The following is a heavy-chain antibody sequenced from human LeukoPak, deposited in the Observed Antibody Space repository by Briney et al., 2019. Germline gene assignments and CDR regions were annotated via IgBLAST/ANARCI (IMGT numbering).Heavy chain of an antibody. J-gene: IGHJ5*02. Sequence: PSETLSLTRAVYGGSFSGYYWSWIRQPPGKGLEWIGEINHSGSTNYNPSLKSRVTISVDTSKNQFSLKLSSVTAADTAVYYCARRTLYYDFWSGRQAGWFDPWGQGTLVTVSS. CDR1: GGSFSGYY. V-gene: IGHV4-34*01. CDR3: ARRTLYYDFWSGRQAGWFDP. CDR2: INHSGST. D-gene: IGHD3-3*01.